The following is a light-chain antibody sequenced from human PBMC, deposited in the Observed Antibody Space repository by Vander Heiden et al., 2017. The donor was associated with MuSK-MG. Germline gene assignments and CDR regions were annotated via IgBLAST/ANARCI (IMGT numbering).Light chain of an antibody. V-gene: IGKV3-15*01. CDR1: PSVSSK. CDR2: GAS. CDR3: QQYDNWPRT. J-gene: IGKJ1*01. Sequence: ETVVTQSPATLSLSPGEGAALSCRASPSVSSKLAWYQQKPGQAPRLLIYGASTRATGIPARFSGSGSGTEFTLTISSLQSEDFAIYYCQQYDNWPRTFGQGTKVEIK.